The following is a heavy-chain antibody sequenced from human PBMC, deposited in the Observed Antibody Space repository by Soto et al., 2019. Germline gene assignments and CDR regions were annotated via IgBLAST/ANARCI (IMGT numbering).Heavy chain of an antibody. CDR3: GRDKDRPQLGGNYYYILDV. V-gene: IGHV1-69*12. D-gene: IGHD3-3*02. CDR2: IMPIFRTP. CDR1: GGTFRTSA. J-gene: IGHJ6*02. Sequence: QVQLEQSGAEVKKPGSSVKVSCKASGGTFRTSAISWVRQAPGQGLEWMGGIMPIFRTPDYAQKFQGRVIITADEFTGTAYMELSGLRSDDTAVYYCGRDKDRPQLGGNYYYILDVWGQGTTITVSS.